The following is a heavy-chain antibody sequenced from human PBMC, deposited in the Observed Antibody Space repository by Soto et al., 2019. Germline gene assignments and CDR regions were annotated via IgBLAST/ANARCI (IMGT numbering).Heavy chain of an antibody. CDR1: GYTFTSYG. CDR3: ARALYSSGWSHYYYYYGMDV. Sequence: VQLVQSGAEVKKPGASVKVSCKASGYTFTSYGISWVRQAPGQGLEWMGWISAYNGNTNYAQKLQGRVTMTTDTSTSTAYMELRSLRSDDTAVYYCARALYSSGWSHYYYYYGMDVWGQGTTVTVSS. V-gene: IGHV1-18*01. CDR2: ISAYNGNT. D-gene: IGHD6-19*01. J-gene: IGHJ6*02.